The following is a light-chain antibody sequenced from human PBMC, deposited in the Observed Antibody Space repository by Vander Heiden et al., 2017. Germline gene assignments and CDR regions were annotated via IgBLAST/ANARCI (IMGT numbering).Light chain of an antibody. J-gene: IGLJ2*01. V-gene: IGLV3-19*01. CDR3: NSLDSSGNHVI. Sequence: SSELTQDPAVSVALGQTVRITCQGDSLRSYYASWYQQKPGQAPVLVIYGKNKRPSGIPDRFSGSSSGNTASLTITGAQAEDEADYYCNSLDSSGNHVIFGGGTKLTVL. CDR2: GKN. CDR1: SLRSYY.